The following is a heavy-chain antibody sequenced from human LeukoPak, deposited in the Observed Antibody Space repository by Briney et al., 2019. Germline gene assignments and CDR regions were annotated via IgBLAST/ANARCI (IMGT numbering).Heavy chain of an antibody. CDR3: ARDRDIVVVPVKKRLNWFDP. D-gene: IGHD2-2*01. CDR1: GFTFSSYW. Sequence: GGSLRLSCAASGFTFSSYWMHWVRQAPGKGLVWVSRINSDGSSTSYADSVKGRFTISRDNAKNTLYLQMNSLRVEDTAVYYCARDRDIVVVPVKKRLNWFDPWGQGTLVTVSS. V-gene: IGHV3-74*01. J-gene: IGHJ5*02. CDR2: INSDGSST.